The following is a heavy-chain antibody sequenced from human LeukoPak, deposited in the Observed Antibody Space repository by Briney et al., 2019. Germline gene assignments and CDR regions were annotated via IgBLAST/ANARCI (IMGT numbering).Heavy chain of an antibody. J-gene: IGHJ4*02. D-gene: IGHD1-20*01. CDR2: IYYSGST. CDR1: GGSISSYY. V-gene: IGHV4-59*01. CDR3: ARDDAITGTVGYFDY. Sequence: PSETLSLTCTVSGGSISSYYWSWIRQPPGKGLEWIGYIYYSGSTNYNPSLKSRVTISVDTSKNQFSLKLSSVTAADTAVYYCARDDAITGTVGYFDYWGQGTLVTVSS.